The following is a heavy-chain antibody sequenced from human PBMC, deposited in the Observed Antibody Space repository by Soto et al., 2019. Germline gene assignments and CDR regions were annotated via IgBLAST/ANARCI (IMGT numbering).Heavy chain of an antibody. J-gene: IGHJ6*02. CDR2: LYWDDDK. V-gene: IGHV2-5*02. Sequence: SGPTLVNPTQTLTLTCTVSGLSLMTTGLGVGWVRQPPGKALEWLALLYWDDDKRYSPSLRSRLTIAKDISEKQVVLTMTNMDTVDTATYYCVQSRCGGDCLEIYSSHAYNGLDVWGQGTTVTVSS. D-gene: IGHD2-21*02. CDR1: GLSLMTTGLG. CDR3: VQSRCGGDCLEIYSSHAYNGLDV.